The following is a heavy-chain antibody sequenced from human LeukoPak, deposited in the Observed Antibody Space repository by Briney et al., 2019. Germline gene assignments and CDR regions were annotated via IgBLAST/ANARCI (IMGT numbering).Heavy chain of an antibody. CDR3: ARALGSGTHYYYYMDV. CDR2: VSGYNGNT. CDR1: GYTFPNYG. J-gene: IGHJ6*03. V-gene: IGHV1-18*01. D-gene: IGHD1-7*01. Sequence: ASVKLSCKASGYTFPNYGVSGVRQAPGQGLEWMGWVSGYNGNTNFAKNVQGRVTMTADTSTSTAYMELRSLISDDTAVYYCARALGSGTHYYYYMDVWGKGTTVTVSS.